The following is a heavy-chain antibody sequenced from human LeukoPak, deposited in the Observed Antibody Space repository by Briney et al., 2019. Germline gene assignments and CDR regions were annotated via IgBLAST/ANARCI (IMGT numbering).Heavy chain of an antibody. V-gene: IGHV4-59*01. CDR2: IYYSGST. CDR1: GASISSDY. CDR3: ARGGRYSSGWYLY. Sequence: PSETLSLTCTVAGASISSDYWSWIRQPPGKGLEWIGYIYYSGSTNYNPSLKSPGAKSVDTSKNQFSLKLSSVTAADTAVYYCARGGRYSSGWYLYWGQGTLVTLSS. J-gene: IGHJ4*02. D-gene: IGHD6-19*01.